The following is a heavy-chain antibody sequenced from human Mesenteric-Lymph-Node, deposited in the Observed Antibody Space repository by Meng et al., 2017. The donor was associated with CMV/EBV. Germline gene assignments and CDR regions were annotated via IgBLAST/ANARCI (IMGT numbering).Heavy chain of an antibody. D-gene: IGHD2-2*02. CDR2: ISAYNGNT. V-gene: IGHV1-18*01. Sequence: ASVKVSCKASGYTFTSYGISWVRQAPGQGLEWMGWISAYNGNTNYAQKLQGRVTMTTDTSTSTAYMELRSLRSDGTAVYYCAREVYCGSTSCYTEAPFDYWGQGTLVTVSS. CDR3: AREVYCGSTSCYTEAPFDY. J-gene: IGHJ4*02. CDR1: GYTFTSYG.